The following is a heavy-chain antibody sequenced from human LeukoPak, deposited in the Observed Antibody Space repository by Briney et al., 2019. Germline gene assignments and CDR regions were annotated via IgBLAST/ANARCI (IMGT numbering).Heavy chain of an antibody. J-gene: IGHJ1*01. Sequence: GGSLRLSCAASGXTFNNYAMTWVRQAPGKGLEWVSAISGSGGTTLYADSVKGRFTISRDNSKSTLYLQMNSLRAEDTAVYYCAKDQGIQLWLKYFQHWGQGTLVTVSS. CDR2: ISGSGGTT. CDR3: AKDQGIQLWLKYFQH. V-gene: IGHV3-23*01. D-gene: IGHD5-18*01. CDR1: GXTFNNYA.